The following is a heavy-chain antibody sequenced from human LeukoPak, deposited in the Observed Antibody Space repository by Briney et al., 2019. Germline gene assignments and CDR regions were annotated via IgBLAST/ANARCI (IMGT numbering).Heavy chain of an antibody. CDR2: VGDDGSAK. V-gene: IGHV3-30*18. CDR3: AKEEGHDGWYYKY. Sequence: GRCLRLSWAAAGLRFSNYGMHWVRQAPSKGLEWVAVVGDDGSAKFYADSVKGRFTISRDNSKNTLSLQMNSLRGEDTAVYYCAKEEGHDGWYYKYWGQGTLVTVSS. D-gene: IGHD3-10*01. CDR1: GLRFSNYG. J-gene: IGHJ4*02.